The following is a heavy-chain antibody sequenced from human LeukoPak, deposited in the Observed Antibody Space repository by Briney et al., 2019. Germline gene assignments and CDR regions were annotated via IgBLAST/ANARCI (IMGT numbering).Heavy chain of an antibody. J-gene: IGHJ1*01. CDR2: MNPNSGNT. CDR1: GYTFTNYD. V-gene: IGHV1-8*01. D-gene: IGHD6-13*01. Sequence: ASVKVSCKASGYTFTNYDINWVRQATGQGLEWMGWMNPNSGNTGCAQKFQGRVNMTRNTSISTAYMELSSLRLEDTAVYYCARNGQQVRYFQHWGQGTLVTVSS. CDR3: ARNGQQVRYFQH.